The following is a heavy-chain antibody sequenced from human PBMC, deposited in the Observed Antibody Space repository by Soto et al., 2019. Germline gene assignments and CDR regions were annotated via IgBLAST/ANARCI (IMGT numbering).Heavy chain of an antibody. J-gene: IGHJ4*02. CDR2: IIPILGIA. Sequence: QVQLVQSGAEVKKPGSSVKVSCKASGGTFSSYTISWVRQAPGQGLEWMGRIIPILGIANYAQKFQGRVTLTADKSTSTAYMELSSLRSEDTAVYYCARTAMATSFDYWGQGTLVTVSS. D-gene: IGHD5-18*01. CDR1: GGTFSSYT. CDR3: ARTAMATSFDY. V-gene: IGHV1-69*02.